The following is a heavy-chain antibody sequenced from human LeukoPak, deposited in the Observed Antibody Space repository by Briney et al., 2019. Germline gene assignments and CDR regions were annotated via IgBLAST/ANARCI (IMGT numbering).Heavy chain of an antibody. J-gene: IGHJ4*02. D-gene: IGHD3-10*01. CDR1: GGAFNSYA. CDR2: IIPIFGTA. CDR3: ASVRANPNDYYGSGAEDY. Sequence: VASVKVSCKVSGGAFNSYAISWVRQAPGQGLEWMGGIIPIFGTANYAQRFQGKVTITTDESMSTGYMELSGLRSEDTAVYYCASVRANPNDYYGSGAEDYWGQGTLVTVSS. V-gene: IGHV1-69*05.